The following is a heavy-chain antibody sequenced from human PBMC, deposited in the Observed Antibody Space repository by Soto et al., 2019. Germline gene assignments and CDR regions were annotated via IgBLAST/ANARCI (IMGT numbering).Heavy chain of an antibody. Sequence: EVLLVESGGGLVQPGGSLRLSFAASGFTVSSNYMSWVRQAPGKGLEWVSVIYSGGSTYYADSVKGRFTISRDNSKSTLSLQMNSLRAEDTAVYYCARDMVRALDVWGQGTTVTVSS. D-gene: IGHD3-10*01. CDR2: IYSGGST. CDR3: ARDMVRALDV. CDR1: GFTVSSNY. J-gene: IGHJ6*02. V-gene: IGHV3-66*01.